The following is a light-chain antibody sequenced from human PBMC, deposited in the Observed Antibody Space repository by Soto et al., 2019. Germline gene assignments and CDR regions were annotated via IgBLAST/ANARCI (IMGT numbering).Light chain of an antibody. CDR2: RTS. CDR1: QSISSN. J-gene: IGKJ3*01. V-gene: IGKV3-15*01. Sequence: EIVMTQTPTTLSVSKEERATLSCRASQSISSNLARYQQKPCQAPRPLMFRTSSRATGFPARFSGSGSGTEFNLTISSLQSEDFGVYYCQHYNNWSRATFGRRTNVDIK. CDR3: QHYNNWSRAT.